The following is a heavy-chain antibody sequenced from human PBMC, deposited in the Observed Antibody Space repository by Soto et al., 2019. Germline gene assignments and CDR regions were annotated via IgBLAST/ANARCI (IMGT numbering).Heavy chain of an antibody. J-gene: IGHJ3*02. CDR2: ISSSSSYI. Sequence: EVQLVESGGGLVKPGGSLRLSCAASGFTFSSYSMNWVRQAPGKGLEWVSSISSSSSYIYYADSVKGRFTISRDNAKNSLDLQMNSLRAEDTAVYYCARDDTAAMFPSAFDIWGQGTMVTVSS. D-gene: IGHD2-2*01. CDR1: GFTFSSYS. CDR3: ARDDTAAMFPSAFDI. V-gene: IGHV3-21*01.